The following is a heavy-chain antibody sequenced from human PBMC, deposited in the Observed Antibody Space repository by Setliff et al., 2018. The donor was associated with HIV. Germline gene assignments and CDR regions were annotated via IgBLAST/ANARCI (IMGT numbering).Heavy chain of an antibody. CDR2: VGSVGAPT. J-gene: IGHJ3*02. D-gene: IGHD4-17*01. CDR3: AKVFAYGIDGFDI. V-gene: IGHV3-23*01. Sequence: GGSLRLSCAASGFTFSSYAMGWVRQAPGKGLEWVSTVGSVGAPTHYAESVKGRFTISKDNSKNTLYLQMSSLRDEDTAVYYCAKVFAYGIDGFDIWGQGTLVTVSS. CDR1: GFTFSSYA.